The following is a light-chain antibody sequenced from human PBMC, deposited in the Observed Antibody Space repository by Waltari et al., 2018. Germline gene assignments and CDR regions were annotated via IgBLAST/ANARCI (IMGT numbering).Light chain of an antibody. V-gene: IGKV1-27*01. CDR2: AAS. Sequence: IQMTQSPSSLSASVGDRVTITCRASQGISNDLAWFQQKPGKVPKLLIYAASTLRLGVPSRFSGRGSGTDFSLTISSLQPDDSATYFCQQSYSVPYTFGQGTNLGV. CDR1: QGISND. J-gene: IGKJ2*01. CDR3: QQSYSVPYT.